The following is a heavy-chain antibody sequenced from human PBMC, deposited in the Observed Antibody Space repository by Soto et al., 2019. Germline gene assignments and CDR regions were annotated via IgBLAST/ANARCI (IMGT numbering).Heavy chain of an antibody. CDR2: IYYTGTT. Sequence: SETLSLTCTVSGGSIHSYYWAWIRRPPGKELQWLGYIYYTGTTRYNPSLTSRVTMSVDTSNSQFSLKLKSATAADTAVYYCAREGALKPFSSWGQGALVTVSS. CDR3: AREGALKPFSS. CDR1: GGSIHSYY. J-gene: IGHJ5*02. V-gene: IGHV4-59*01.